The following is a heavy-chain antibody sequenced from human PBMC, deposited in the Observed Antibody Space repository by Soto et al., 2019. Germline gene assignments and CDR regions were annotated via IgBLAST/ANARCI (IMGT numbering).Heavy chain of an antibody. CDR1: GYTFTGYA. CDR2: INAGNGNT. D-gene: IGHD6-19*01. CDR3: VRDLRGSGSGWYYYFGMDV. V-gene: IGHV1-3*01. J-gene: IGHJ6*02. Sequence: ASVKVSCKASGYTFTGYAMHWVRQDPGQRLEWMGWINAGNGNTIYSQKFQGRVTITRDTSASTAYMELSSLRSEDTAVYYCVRDLRGSGSGWYYYFGMDVWGQGTTVTVSS.